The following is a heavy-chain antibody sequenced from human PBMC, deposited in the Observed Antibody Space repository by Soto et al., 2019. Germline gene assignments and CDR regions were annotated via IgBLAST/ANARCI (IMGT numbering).Heavy chain of an antibody. V-gene: IGHV1-2*02. CDR2: INPNSGGT. CDR3: ASYYYDSSGYSTFDY. J-gene: IGHJ4*02. D-gene: IGHD3-22*01. Sequence: GSSVKVSCKASGYTFTGYYMHWVRQAPGQGLEWMGWINPNSGGTNYAQKFQGRVTMTRDTSISTAYMELSRLRSDNTGVYYCASYYYDSSGYSTFDYWGQGTLVTVSS. CDR1: GYTFTGYY.